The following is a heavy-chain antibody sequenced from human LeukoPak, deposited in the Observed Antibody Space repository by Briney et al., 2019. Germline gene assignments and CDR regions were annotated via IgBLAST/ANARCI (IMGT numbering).Heavy chain of an antibody. J-gene: IGHJ4*01. CDR2: INHSGNT. D-gene: IGHD2-8*01. CDR1: VESFSGYY. Sequence: SETLSLTCTVWVESFSGYYWSCIPHPPEKGREWIGEINHSGNTNYNTSLKSRVHISVDTSKKQLSLKLSSVTAADTAVYYCARVIMVECSATDCLSHPVPYFDHWSQGTLVTVSS. V-gene: IGHV4-34*01. CDR3: ARVIMVECSATDCLSHPVPYFDH.